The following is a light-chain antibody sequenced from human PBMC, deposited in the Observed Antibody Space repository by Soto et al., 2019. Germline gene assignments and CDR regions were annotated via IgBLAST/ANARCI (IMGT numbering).Light chain of an antibody. Sequence: EIVLTQSPGTLVLSPEDRATLSCRASQGVNKAYLVWYQVKPGQAPRRLIYGASSRATGIPDRFSGRGFGTDFTLTISRLEPEDFAVYYCQHSGDFRWTFGQGTXV. CDR1: QGVNKAY. V-gene: IGKV3-20*01. CDR2: GAS. J-gene: IGKJ1*01. CDR3: QHSGDFRWT.